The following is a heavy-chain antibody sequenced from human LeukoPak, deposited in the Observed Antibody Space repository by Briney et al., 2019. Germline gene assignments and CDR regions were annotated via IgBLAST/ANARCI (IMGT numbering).Heavy chain of an antibody. J-gene: IGHJ4*02. Sequence: GGSLRLSCAASGFTFSSYGMHWVRQAPGKGLEWVAAISYDGSNKYYADSVKGRFTISRDNSKNTLYLQMNSLRAEDTAVYYCAKVTTYGDYYFDYWGQGTLVTVSS. CDR3: AKVTTYGDYYFDY. D-gene: IGHD4-17*01. V-gene: IGHV3-30*18. CDR2: ISYDGSNK. CDR1: GFTFSSYG.